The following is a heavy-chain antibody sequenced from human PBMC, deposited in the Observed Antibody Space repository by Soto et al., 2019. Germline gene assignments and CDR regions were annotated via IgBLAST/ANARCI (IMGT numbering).Heavy chain of an antibody. CDR2: IYSGGYT. D-gene: IGHD3-16*01. CDR3: AAQGGGGGY. CDR1: GFTVSNNY. J-gene: IGHJ4*02. V-gene: IGHV3-53*01. Sequence: EVQLVESGGGLIQPGGSLRLSCAVSGFTVSNNYMSWVRQAPGKGLEGVSVIYSGGYTAYGDSVKGRFTISRDNSKNTLSLQKNARRADATAGYCCAAQGGGGGYWGQGTLVTVSS.